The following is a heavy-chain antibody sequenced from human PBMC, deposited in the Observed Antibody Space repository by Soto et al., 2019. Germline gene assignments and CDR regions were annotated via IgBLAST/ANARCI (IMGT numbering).Heavy chain of an antibody. CDR2: ISGSGGST. Sequence: PGGSLRLSCAASGFTFSSYAMSWVRQAPGKGLEWVSAISGSGGSTYYADSVKGRFTISRDNSKNTLYLQMNSLRAEDTAVYYCAKDRDGAVAEGFGWLDYWGQGTLVTVSS. D-gene: IGHD6-19*01. V-gene: IGHV3-23*01. J-gene: IGHJ4*02. CDR3: AKDRDGAVAEGFGWLDY. CDR1: GFTFSSYA.